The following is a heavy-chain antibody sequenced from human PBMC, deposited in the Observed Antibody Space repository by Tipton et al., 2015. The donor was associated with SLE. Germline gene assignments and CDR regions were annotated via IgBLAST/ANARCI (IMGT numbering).Heavy chain of an antibody. J-gene: IGHJ5*02. Sequence: TLSLTCTVSGGSISSSSYYWGWIRQPPGKGLEWIGSIYYSGSTYYNPSLKSRVTISVDTSKNQFSLKLSSVTAADTAVYNCARGRYISGRGWFDPWGQGTLATVSS. V-gene: IGHV4-39*01. D-gene: IGHD6-19*01. CDR2: IYYSGST. CDR1: GGSISSSSYY. CDR3: ARGRYISGRGWFDP.